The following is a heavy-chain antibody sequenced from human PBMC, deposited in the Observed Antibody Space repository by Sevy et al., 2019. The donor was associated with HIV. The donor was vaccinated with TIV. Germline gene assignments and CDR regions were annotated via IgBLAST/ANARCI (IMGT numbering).Heavy chain of an antibody. V-gene: IGHV3-48*02. CDR2: ISSSSSTI. D-gene: IGHD3-22*01. CDR1: GFTFSSYS. Sequence: GGSLRLSCAASGFTFSSYSMNWVRQAPGKGLEWVSYISSSSSTIYYADSVKGRFTISRDNAKNSLYLQMNSPRDEDTAVYYCARDDSSGYYYGWFDPWGQGTLVTVSS. CDR3: ARDDSSGYYYGWFDP. J-gene: IGHJ5*02.